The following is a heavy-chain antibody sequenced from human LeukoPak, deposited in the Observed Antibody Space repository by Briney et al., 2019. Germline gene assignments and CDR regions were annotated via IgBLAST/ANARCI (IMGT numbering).Heavy chain of an antibody. J-gene: IGHJ3*02. CDR3: VRPHYDSSGYYYEEGAFDI. CDR2: IKQDGSEK. Sequence: PGGSLRLSCAASGFTFSSYWMSWVRQAPGKGLEWVANIKQDGSEKYYVDSVKGRFTISRDNAKNSLYLQMNSLRAEDTAVYYCVRPHYDSSGYYYEEGAFDIWGQGTMVTVSS. D-gene: IGHD3-22*01. CDR1: GFTFSSYW. V-gene: IGHV3-7*01.